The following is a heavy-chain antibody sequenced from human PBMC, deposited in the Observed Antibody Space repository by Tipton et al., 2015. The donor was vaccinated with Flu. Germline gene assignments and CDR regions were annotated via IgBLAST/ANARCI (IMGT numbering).Heavy chain of an antibody. CDR3: ALGATGGIDY. CDR2: IYYSGST. D-gene: IGHD1-26*01. J-gene: IGHJ4*02. CDR1: GASITSSYA. V-gene: IGHV4-39*07. Sequence: TLSLTCTVSGASITSSYAWGWIRQPPGGGLEWIGSIYYSGSTYYNPSLKSRVTMSVDTSKNQFSLKLSSVTAADTAVYYCALGATGGIDYWGQGTLVTVSS.